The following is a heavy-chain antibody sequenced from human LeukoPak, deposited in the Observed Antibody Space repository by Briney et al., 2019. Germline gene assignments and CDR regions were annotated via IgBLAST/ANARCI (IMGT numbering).Heavy chain of an antibody. J-gene: IGHJ6*03. D-gene: IGHD6-6*01. Sequence: SETLSLTCTVSGGSISSSSYYWGWIRQPPGKGLEWIGSIYYSGSTYYNPSLKSRVTISVDTSKNQFSLKLSSVTAADMAVYYCASEDSKWFPYYYYYMDVWGKGTTVTVSS. CDR2: IYYSGST. V-gene: IGHV4-39*01. CDR3: ASEDSKWFPYYYYYMDV. CDR1: GGSISSSSYY.